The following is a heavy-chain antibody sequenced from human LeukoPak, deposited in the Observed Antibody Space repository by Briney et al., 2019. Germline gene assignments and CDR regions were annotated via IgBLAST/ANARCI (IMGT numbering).Heavy chain of an antibody. CDR3: ARKDSGRYINPFEF. CDR1: GFTFSSHA. D-gene: IGHD3-10*01. V-gene: IGHV3-64*01. Sequence: GGSLRLSCVVSGFTFSSHAMHWVRQAPGKGLEYVSAITSNGGTTYYANSVKGRFTISRDNSKNTLYLQMNSLRAEDTAVYYCARKDSGRYINPFEFWGQGTLVTVSS. CDR2: ITSNGGTT. J-gene: IGHJ4*02.